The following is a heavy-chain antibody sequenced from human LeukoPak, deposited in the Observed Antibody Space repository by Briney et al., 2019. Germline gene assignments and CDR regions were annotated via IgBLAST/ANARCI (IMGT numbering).Heavy chain of an antibody. V-gene: IGHV4-38-2*02. CDR2: IHHTGTT. D-gene: IGHD6-19*01. J-gene: IGHJ5*02. Sequence: PSETLSLTCAVSTFSITERAYYWAWIRQPPGKXXXXIATIHHTGTTFYNPSLKSRVTMSVDTSKNQFSLKLFSVSAADTAVYYCARDGSGTFHWYDPWGQGTPVTVSS. CDR3: ARDGSGTFHWYDP. CDR1: TFSITERAYY.